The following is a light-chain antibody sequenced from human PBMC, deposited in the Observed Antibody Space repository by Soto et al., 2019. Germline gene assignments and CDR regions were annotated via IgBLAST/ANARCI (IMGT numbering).Light chain of an antibody. J-gene: IGKJ2*01. CDR2: KAS. CDR3: QQYNSYSPVT. Sequence: IQMTQSASTLSAYVGDRVTIACRASQSIGSWLAWYQQKPGKAPKLLIYKASNLESGVPSRFSGSGSGTEFTLTISSLQPVDFATYYCQQYNSYSPVTFGQGTKLEIK. CDR1: QSIGSW. V-gene: IGKV1-5*03.